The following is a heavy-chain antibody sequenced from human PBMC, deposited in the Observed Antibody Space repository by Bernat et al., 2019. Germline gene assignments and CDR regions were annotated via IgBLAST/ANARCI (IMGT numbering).Heavy chain of an antibody. Sequence: QLQLQESGPGLVKPSETLSLTCTVSGGSISGSSYYWGWIRQPPGKGLEWIGSIFYSGSTYYNPSLKSRVTISADTSKNQLSLKLTSGTAADTAVYFCATHHHNPTYDYWGQGILVTVSS. CDR2: IFYSGST. J-gene: IGHJ4*02. V-gene: IGHV4-39*01. CDR1: GGSISGSSYY. CDR3: ATHHHNPTYDY. D-gene: IGHD1-14*01.